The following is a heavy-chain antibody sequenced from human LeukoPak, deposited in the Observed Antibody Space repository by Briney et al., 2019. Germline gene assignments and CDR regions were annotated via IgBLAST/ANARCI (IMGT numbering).Heavy chain of an antibody. D-gene: IGHD6-13*01. CDR1: GYSFTAYY. CDR2: INPNSGVT. Sequence: GSLKVSCKASGYSFTAYYMHWVRQAPGQGLEWMGGINPNSGVTNYAQKFQGRVTMTRDTSINTAYMELSRLRSDDTAMYYCARDDSSSWSPATYWGQGTLVTVSS. J-gene: IGHJ4*02. CDR3: ARDDSSSWSPATY. V-gene: IGHV1-2*02.